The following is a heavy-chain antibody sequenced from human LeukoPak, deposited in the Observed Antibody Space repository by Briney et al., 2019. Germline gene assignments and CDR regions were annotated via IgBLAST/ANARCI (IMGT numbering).Heavy chain of an antibody. J-gene: IGHJ4*02. D-gene: IGHD3-3*01. CDR2: IYYSGST. CDR1: GGSISSYY. CDR3: ARHPSYYDFLY. Sequence: SETLSLTCTVSGGSISSYYWSWIRQPPGKGLEWIGYIYYSGSTNYNPSLKSRVTISVDTSKNQFSLKLTSVTAGDTAFYYCARHPSYYDFLYWGQGTLVTVSS. V-gene: IGHV4-59*08.